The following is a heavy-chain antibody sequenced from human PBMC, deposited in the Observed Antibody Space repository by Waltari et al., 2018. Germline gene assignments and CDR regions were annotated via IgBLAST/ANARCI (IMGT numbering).Heavy chain of an antibody. V-gene: IGHV1-24*01. CDR3: AITMVRGVHPASYGMDV. CDR2: FDPEDGET. Sequence: QVQLVQSGAEVKKPGASVKVSCKVSGYTLTELSMHWVRQAPGKGLEWMGGFDPEDGETIYAQKVQGRVTMTEDTSTYTAYMELGSLGSEDTAVYYCAITMVRGVHPASYGMDVWGQGTTVTVSS. J-gene: IGHJ6*02. D-gene: IGHD3-10*01. CDR1: GYTLTELS.